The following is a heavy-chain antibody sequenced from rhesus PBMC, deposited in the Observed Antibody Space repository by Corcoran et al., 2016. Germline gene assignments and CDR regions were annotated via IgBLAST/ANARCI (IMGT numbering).Heavy chain of an antibody. V-gene: IGHV4-122*02. D-gene: IGHD1-1*01. CDR2: IPYRVST. CDR1: GGSISSGSSS. CDR3: ARGSTAGTSFDY. Sequence: VQLQESGPGLVKPSETLSLPCAVSGGSISSGSSSRRWTRQPPGKGLEWIGYIPYRVSTSYNPYLKSRETISRETSKNQFYIKLSSVTAADTAVYYCARGSTAGTSFDYWGQGVLVTVSS. J-gene: IGHJ4*01.